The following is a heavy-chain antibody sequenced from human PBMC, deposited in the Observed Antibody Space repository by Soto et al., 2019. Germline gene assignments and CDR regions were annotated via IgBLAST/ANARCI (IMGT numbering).Heavy chain of an antibody. CDR1: GYSFTSYW. J-gene: IGHJ3*02. CDR3: AILSSYIHSCGYYNRHDAFDI. V-gene: IGHV5-51*01. D-gene: IGHD3-22*01. Sequence: PGESLKISCKGSGYSFTSYWIGGLRQMPGKGLEWMGIIYPGDSDISYSPSFQGQVIISADKSISTAYLQWSSLKASDTAMYYCAILSSYIHSCGYYNRHDAFDIRGQRAMVTVSS. CDR2: IYPGDSDI.